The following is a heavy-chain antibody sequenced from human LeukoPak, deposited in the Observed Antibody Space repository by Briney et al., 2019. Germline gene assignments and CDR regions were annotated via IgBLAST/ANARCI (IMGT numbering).Heavy chain of an antibody. Sequence: ASVKVSCKASGYTFNSYGIRWVRQAPGQGLEWMGWISAYNGNTNYAQRLQGRVTMTTDTSTSTAYMELRSLRSDDTAIYYCARDQAGYYNDYYMDIWGKGTTVTVSS. CDR3: ARDQAGYYNDYYMDI. J-gene: IGHJ6*03. D-gene: IGHD3-10*01. CDR2: ISAYNGNT. V-gene: IGHV1-18*01. CDR1: GYTFNSYG.